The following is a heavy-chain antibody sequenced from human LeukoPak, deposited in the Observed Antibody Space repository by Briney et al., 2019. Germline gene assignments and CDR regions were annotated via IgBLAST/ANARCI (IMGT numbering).Heavy chain of an antibody. J-gene: IGHJ6*02. V-gene: IGHV4-34*01. CDR3: ARHRELSYYYYYGMDV. CDR2: INHSGST. D-gene: IGHD5-24*01. CDR1: GGSFSGYY. Sequence: PSETLSLTCAVYGGSFSGYYWSWIRQPPGKGLEWIGEINHSGSTNYNPSLKSRVTISLDTSKNHFSLKLTSVAAADTAVYYCARHRELSYYYYYGMDVWGQGTTVTVSS.